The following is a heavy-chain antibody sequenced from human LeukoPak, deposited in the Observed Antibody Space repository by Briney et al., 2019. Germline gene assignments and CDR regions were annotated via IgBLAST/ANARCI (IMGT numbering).Heavy chain of an antibody. CDR3: ARDALDI. Sequence: GRFQRFSYGACGLILSSYSTKWVRQPGGKELEWFSSISSSHIYMYYADSVRGAYTHCRNNAEKSLDLQISSLRAEDTAVYHCARDALDIWGQGTMVTVSS. V-gene: IGHV3-21*01. J-gene: IGHJ3*02. CDR1: GLILSSYS. CDR2: ISSSHIYM.